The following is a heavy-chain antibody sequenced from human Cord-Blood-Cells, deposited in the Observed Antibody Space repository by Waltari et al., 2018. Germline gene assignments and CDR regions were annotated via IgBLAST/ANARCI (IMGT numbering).Heavy chain of an antibody. V-gene: IGHV1-2*02. CDR2: INPNSGGT. D-gene: IGHD7-27*01. Sequence: QVQLVQSGAEVKKPVASVKVSCKAPGYTLTGYYMHRVRQAPGQGLEWMGWINPNSGGTNYAQKFQGRVTMTRDTSISTAYMELSRLRSDDTAVYYCARILASEFENKLGIDYWGQGTLVTVSS. J-gene: IGHJ4*02. CDR3: ARILASEFENKLGIDY. CDR1: GYTLTGYY.